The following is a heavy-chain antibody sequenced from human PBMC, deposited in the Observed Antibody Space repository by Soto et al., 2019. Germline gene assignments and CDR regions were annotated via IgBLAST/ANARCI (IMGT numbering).Heavy chain of an antibody. J-gene: IGHJ3*02. CDR2: AIPVYGST. D-gene: IGHD1-26*01. V-gene: IGHV1-69*01. CDR1: GGTFSNYA. Sequence: QVQLVQSGAEVKKPGTSVKVSCEVSGGTFSNYAITWVRQAPGQGLEWLGVAIPVYGSTNYAQKFQGRVTITAGESATTTFMELSSLRSDDTAVYYCARRGVANSRDAFDISGQGTLVTVS. CDR3: ARRGVANSRDAFDI.